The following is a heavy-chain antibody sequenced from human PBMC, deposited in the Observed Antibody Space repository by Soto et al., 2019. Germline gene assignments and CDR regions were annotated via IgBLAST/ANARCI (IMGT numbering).Heavy chain of an antibody. D-gene: IGHD3-10*01. V-gene: IGHV1-18*01. CDR3: ARQALRITRAALKCFEP. J-gene: IGHJ5*02. CDR1: GYTFTTYS. Sequence: SCAASGYTFTTYSINWVRQAPGQGLEWMGWISAYNGDTDYAQNFQGRVTMTTDTSTSTAYMELRSLRSDDTAIYFFARQALRITRAALKCFEPWGQGTLVTVAS. CDR2: ISAYNGDT.